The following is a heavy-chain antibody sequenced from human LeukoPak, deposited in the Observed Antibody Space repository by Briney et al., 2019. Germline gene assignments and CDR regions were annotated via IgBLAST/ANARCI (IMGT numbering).Heavy chain of an antibody. CDR3: ARGSREGAFANFDY. V-gene: IGHV4-34*01. CDR2: INHSGST. J-gene: IGHJ4*02. Sequence: PSETLSLTCAVYGGSFSGYYWSWIRQPPGKGLEWIGEINHSGSTNYNPSLKSRVTISVDTSKNQFSLKLSSVTAADTAVYYCARGSREGAFANFDYWGQGTLVTVSS. CDR1: GGSFSGYY. D-gene: IGHD3-16*01.